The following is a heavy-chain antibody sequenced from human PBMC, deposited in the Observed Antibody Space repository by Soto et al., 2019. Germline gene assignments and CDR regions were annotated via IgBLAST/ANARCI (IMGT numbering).Heavy chain of an antibody. J-gene: IGHJ4*02. CDR1: GGSISSSSYY. CDR2: IYYSGST. Sequence: QLQLQESGPGLVKPSETLSLTCTVSGGSISSSSYYWGWIRQPPGKGLEWIGSIYYSGSTYYNPSIKCRVTISVDTSKNQFSLKLSSVTAADTAVYYCARGIQLWLGRSGYFDYWGQGTLVTVSS. V-gene: IGHV4-39*01. CDR3: ARGIQLWLGRSGYFDY. D-gene: IGHD5-18*01.